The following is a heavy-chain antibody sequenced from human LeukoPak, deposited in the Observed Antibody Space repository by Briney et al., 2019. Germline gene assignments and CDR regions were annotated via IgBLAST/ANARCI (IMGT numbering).Heavy chain of an antibody. CDR2: ISYDGSNK. CDR1: GFTFSSYA. CDR3: ARPPYVSGYYYYMDV. V-gene: IGHV3-30*04. Sequence: GVLRLSCAASGFTFSSYAMHWVRQAPGKGLEWVAVISYDGSNKYYADSVKGRFTISRDNSKNTLYLQMNSLRAEDTAVYYCARPPYVSGYYYYMDVWGKGTTVTVSS. J-gene: IGHJ6*03. D-gene: IGHD3-16*01.